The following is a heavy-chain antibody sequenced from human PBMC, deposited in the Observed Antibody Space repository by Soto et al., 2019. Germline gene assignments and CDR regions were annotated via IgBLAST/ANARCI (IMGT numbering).Heavy chain of an antibody. J-gene: IGHJ6*02. V-gene: IGHV6-1*01. D-gene: IGHD6-6*01. CDR2: TYYRSKWYN. CDR3: ARFEYSSSSGYYYYYYGMDA. CDR1: GDSVSSNSAA. Sequence: PSQTLSLPCAISGDSVSSNSAAWNWIRQSPSRGLEWLGRTYYRSKWYNDYAVSVKSRITINPDTSKNQFSLQLNSVTPEDTAVYYCARFEYSSSSGYYYYYYGMDAWGQGTTVTVSS.